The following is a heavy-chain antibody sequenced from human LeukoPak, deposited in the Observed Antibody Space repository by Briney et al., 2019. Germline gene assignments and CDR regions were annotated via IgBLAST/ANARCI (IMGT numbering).Heavy chain of an antibody. D-gene: IGHD3-22*01. CDR1: GFTFSSYS. Sequence: GGSLRLSCAASGFTFSSYSMNWVRQAPGKGLEWVSYISSSGSTIYYADSVKGRFTISRDNAKNSLYLQMNSLRAEDTAVYYCARGGGYYYDSSGSTNWFDPWGQGTLVTVSS. J-gene: IGHJ5*02. CDR3: ARGGGYYYDSSGSTNWFDP. V-gene: IGHV3-48*04. CDR2: ISSSGSTI.